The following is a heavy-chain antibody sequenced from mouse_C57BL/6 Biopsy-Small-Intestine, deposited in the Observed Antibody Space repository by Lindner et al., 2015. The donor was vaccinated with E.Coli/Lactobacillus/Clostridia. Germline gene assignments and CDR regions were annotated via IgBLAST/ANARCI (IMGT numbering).Heavy chain of an antibody. Sequence: VQLQESGAELVKPGASVKISCKASGYAFSSYWMNWVKQRPGKGLEWIGQIYPGDGDTNYNGKFKGKATLTADKSSSTAYMQLSSLTSEDSAVYFCARNYGSSPYYAMDYWGQGTSVTVSS. CDR2: IYPGDGDT. J-gene: IGHJ4*01. V-gene: IGHV1-80*01. CDR3: ARNYGSSPYYAMDY. D-gene: IGHD1-1*01. CDR1: GYAFSSYW.